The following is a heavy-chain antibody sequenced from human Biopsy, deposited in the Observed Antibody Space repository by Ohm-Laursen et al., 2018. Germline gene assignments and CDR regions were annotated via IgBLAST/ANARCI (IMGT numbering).Heavy chain of an antibody. D-gene: IGHD1-26*01. Sequence: SLRLSCTAFGFAFNLYEMNWVRQAPGKGMEWNSYIYGGGSPVSYADSVKGRFTISRDNAQNSLYLHMNSLRAEDTAVYYCARLNSGTYDASDLWGQGTMVIVSS. CDR3: ARLNSGTYDASDL. CDR1: GFAFNLYE. J-gene: IGHJ3*01. CDR2: IYGGGSPV. V-gene: IGHV3-48*03.